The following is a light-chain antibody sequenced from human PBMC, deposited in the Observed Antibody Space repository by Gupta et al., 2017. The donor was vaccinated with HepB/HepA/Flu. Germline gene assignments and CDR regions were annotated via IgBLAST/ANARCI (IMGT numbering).Light chain of an antibody. CDR2: SNN. CDR3: AAWDNNLNGPV. V-gene: IGLV1-44*01. CDR1: RSNIGSNT. J-gene: IGLJ2*01. Sequence: QSVLTQPPSASGTHGQRVTISCSGSRSNIGSNTVNWYQQFPGTAPKLLIYSNNQRPSGVPDRFSGSKSGTSASLAISGLQSEDEADYYCAAWDNNLNGPVFGGGTKLTV.